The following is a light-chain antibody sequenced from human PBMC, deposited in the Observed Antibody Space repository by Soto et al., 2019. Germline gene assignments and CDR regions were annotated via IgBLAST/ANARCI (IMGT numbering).Light chain of an antibody. V-gene: IGKV1-27*01. CDR1: QGISNY. CDR2: AAS. CDR3: QKYNSAPPLT. J-gene: IGKJ4*01. Sequence: DIQMTQSPSSLSASVGDRVTITCRASQGISNYLAWYQQKPGKVPKLLIYAASTLQSGVPSRFSGSGSGTNFPLTIRSLPPEDVATYYCQKYNSAPPLTFGGGTKVEIK.